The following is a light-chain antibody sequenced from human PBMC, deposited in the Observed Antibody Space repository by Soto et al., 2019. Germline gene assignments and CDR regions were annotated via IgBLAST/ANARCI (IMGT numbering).Light chain of an antibody. J-gene: IGKJ1*01. V-gene: IGKV3-20*01. CDR3: QQYGSSPRA. Sequence: EIALRQSPGTLSLYPGERATLSCRASQSVSSSYLAWYQQKPGQAPRLLVYGASSRATGIPDRFSGSGSGTDFTLTISRLEPEDFAVYYCQQYGSSPRAFGQGTNVDIK. CDR2: GAS. CDR1: QSVSSSY.